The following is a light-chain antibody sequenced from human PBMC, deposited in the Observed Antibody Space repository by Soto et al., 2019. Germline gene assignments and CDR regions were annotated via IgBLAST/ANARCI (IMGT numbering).Light chain of an antibody. CDR1: NSNIGNNY. Sequence: QSVLTQPPSVSAAPGQKVTISCSGSNSNIGNNYVSWYQQLPGTAPKLLIYENNKRPSGIPDRFSGSKSGTSATLGITGLQTGDEADYYCGTWDSSLRDGYVIGSGTKVTV. CDR2: ENN. CDR3: GTWDSSLRDGYV. J-gene: IGLJ1*01. V-gene: IGLV1-51*01.